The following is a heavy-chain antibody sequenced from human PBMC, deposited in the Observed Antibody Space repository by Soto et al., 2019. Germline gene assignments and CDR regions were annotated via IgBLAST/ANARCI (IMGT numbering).Heavy chain of an antibody. CDR3: AKDRDFDSSGLRFDP. CDR2: ISYDGSNK. CDR1: GFTFSSYG. D-gene: IGHD3-22*01. V-gene: IGHV3-30*18. J-gene: IGHJ5*02. Sequence: LRLSCAASGFTFSSYGMHWVRQAPGKGLEWVAVISYDGSNKYYADSVKGRFTISRDNSKNTLYLQMNSLRAEDTAVYYCAKDRDFDSSGLRFDPWGQGTLVTVSS.